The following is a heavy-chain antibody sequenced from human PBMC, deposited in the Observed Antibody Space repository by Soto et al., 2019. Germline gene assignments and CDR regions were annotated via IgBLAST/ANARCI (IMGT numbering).Heavy chain of an antibody. D-gene: IGHD3-3*02. Sequence: QFTLKESGPTVVKPTETLTLTCTFSGFSLTTGGVGVGWIRQLPGRSPERLAFSYWNDDRRRSPSLEHRLTITKDTSKNQVVLTMTNMDPVDTATYYCIYRRASWDYHGLDVWGQGIPVTVSS. J-gene: IGHJ6*02. V-gene: IGHV2-5*01. CDR3: IYRRASWDYHGLDV. CDR1: GFSLTTGGVG. CDR2: SYWNDDR.